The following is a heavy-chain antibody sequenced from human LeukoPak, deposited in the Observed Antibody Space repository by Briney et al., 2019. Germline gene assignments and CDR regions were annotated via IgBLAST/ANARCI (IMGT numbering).Heavy chain of an antibody. CDR1: GYTFTSYD. CDR3: ARWGAAGTWGYYYYYYMDV. D-gene: IGHD6-13*01. Sequence: ASVKVSCKASGYTFTSYDINWVRQVTGQGLEWMGWMNPNSGNTGYAQKFQGRVTMTRNTSISTAYMELSSLRSEDTAVYYCARWGAAGTWGYYYYYYMDVWGKGTTVTASS. CDR2: MNPNSGNT. J-gene: IGHJ6*03. V-gene: IGHV1-8*01.